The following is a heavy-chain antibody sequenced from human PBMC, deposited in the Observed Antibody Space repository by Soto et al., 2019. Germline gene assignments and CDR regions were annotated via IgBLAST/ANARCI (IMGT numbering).Heavy chain of an antibody. D-gene: IGHD3-22*01. Sequence: GGSLRLSCAASGFTFSSYGMHWVRQAPGKGLEWVAVIWYDGSNKYYADSVKGRFTISRDNSKNTLYLQMNSLRAEDTAVYYCARDPSPNYYDSSGYYPCYWGQGTLVTVSS. V-gene: IGHV3-33*01. J-gene: IGHJ4*02. CDR3: ARDPSPNYYDSSGYYPCY. CDR1: GFTFSSYG. CDR2: IWYDGSNK.